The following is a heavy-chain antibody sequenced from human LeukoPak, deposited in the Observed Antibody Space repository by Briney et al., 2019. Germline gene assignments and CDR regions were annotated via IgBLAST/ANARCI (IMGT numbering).Heavy chain of an antibody. CDR2: INWNGGST. V-gene: IGHV3-20*04. CDR3: ATGPRRYYDILTGFDY. CDR1: GFTFDDYG. Sequence: GGSLRLSCAASGFTFDDYGMSWVRQAPGKGLEWVSGINWNGGSTGYADSVKGRFTISRDNAKNSLYLQMNSLRAEDTALYYCATGPRRYYDILTGFDYWGQGTLVTVSS. J-gene: IGHJ4*02. D-gene: IGHD3-9*01.